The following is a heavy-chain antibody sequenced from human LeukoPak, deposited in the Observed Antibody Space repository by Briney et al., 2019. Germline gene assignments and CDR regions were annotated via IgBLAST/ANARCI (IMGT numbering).Heavy chain of an antibody. J-gene: IGHJ4*02. CDR3: ARGGKSARPDY. CDR2: IWYDGSNE. D-gene: IGHD6-6*01. CDR1: GFSFSSNA. Sequence: PGRSLRLSCAASGFSFSSNAMHWVRQAPGKGLEWLAIIWYDGSNEYYADSVKGRFTIFRDNSKNTLYLQMNSLRAENTAVYYCARGGKSARPDYWGQGTLVIVSA. V-gene: IGHV3-33*01.